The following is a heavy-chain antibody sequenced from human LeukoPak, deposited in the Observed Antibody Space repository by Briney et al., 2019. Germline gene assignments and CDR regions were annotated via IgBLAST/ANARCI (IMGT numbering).Heavy chain of an antibody. CDR2: ISFDGSNQ. D-gene: IGHD1-7*01. J-gene: IGHJ4*02. CDR3: AKLLIGGRWNLGIDY. V-gene: IGHV3-30*18. CDR1: GFTFSSYG. Sequence: GGSLRLSCSASGFTFSSYGMHWVRQAPGKGREWGAFISFDGSNQYYADSVKGRFTISRDNSKNTQYLQMNSLRAEDTAVYYCAKLLIGGRWNLGIDYWGQGTLVTVSS.